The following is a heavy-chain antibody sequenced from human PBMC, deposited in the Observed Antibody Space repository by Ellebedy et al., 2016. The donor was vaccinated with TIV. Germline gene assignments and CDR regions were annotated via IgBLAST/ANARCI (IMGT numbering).Heavy chain of an antibody. CDR1: GFTFSSYS. CDR3: ARDGDVDPQEGGFDY. J-gene: IGHJ4*02. CDR2: ISSSSSYI. D-gene: IGHD7-27*01. V-gene: IGHV3-21*01. Sequence: GGSLRLXXAASGFTFSSYSMNWVRQAPGKGLEWVSSISSSSSYIYYADSVKGRFTISRDNAKNSLYLQMNSLRAEDTAVYYCARDGDVDPQEGGFDYWGQGTLVTVSS.